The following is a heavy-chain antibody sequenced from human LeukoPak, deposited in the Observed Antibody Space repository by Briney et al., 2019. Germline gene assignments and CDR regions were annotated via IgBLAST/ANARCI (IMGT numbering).Heavy chain of an antibody. Sequence: PGGSLRLSCAASGFTFSSYGMHWVRQAPGKGLEWVSGISGSGSGGSTYYAGSVKGHFTISRDNSKNTLYLQMNSLRAEDTAVYYCAKVGTYSYVIYWGQGTLVTVSS. CDR2: ISGSGSGGST. CDR3: AKVGTYSYVIY. J-gene: IGHJ4*02. V-gene: IGHV3-23*01. D-gene: IGHD5-18*01. CDR1: GFTFSSYG.